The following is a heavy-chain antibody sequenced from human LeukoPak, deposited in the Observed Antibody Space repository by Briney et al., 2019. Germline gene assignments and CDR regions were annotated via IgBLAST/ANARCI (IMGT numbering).Heavy chain of an antibody. J-gene: IGHJ5*02. CDR1: GCTFTGYY. D-gene: IGHD6-6*01. V-gene: IGHV1-2*02. Sequence: ASVKVSCKASGCTFTGYYMHWVREVPGQGLEWMGWINPNSGGTKYAQKFQGRVTMTRDTSISTAYMELSRLKSDDTAVYYCARGPLEYSSSSHWFDPWGQGTLVTVSS. CDR3: ARGPLEYSSSSHWFDP. CDR2: INPNSGGT.